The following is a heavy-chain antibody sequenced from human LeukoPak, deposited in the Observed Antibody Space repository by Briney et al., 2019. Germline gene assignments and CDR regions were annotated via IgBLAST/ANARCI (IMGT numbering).Heavy chain of an antibody. V-gene: IGHV3-48*04. Sequence: GGSLRLSCAASGFTFSSYSMNWVRQAPGKGLEWVSYISSSSSTIYYADSVKGRFTISRDNAKNSLYLQMNSLRAEDTAVYYCAREPRPNYYDSSGYLSWGQGTLVTVSS. J-gene: IGHJ4*02. CDR1: GFTFSSYS. CDR2: ISSSSSTI. CDR3: AREPRPNYYDSSGYLS. D-gene: IGHD3-22*01.